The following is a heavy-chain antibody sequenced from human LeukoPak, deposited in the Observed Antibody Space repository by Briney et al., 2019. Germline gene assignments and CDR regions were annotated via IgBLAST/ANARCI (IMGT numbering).Heavy chain of an antibody. D-gene: IGHD2-21*02. J-gene: IGHJ3*02. Sequence: SETLSPTCSVYGGSFSDYFWSWIRQSLGKGLGWIGEIDDGGNTNYNPSLISRVVVSMEKSKKQFSLVMRSVTAAGTAVYYCARFSRITWGDWGDAFDIWGQGTTVIVSS. CDR2: IDDGGNT. V-gene: IGHV4-34*01. CDR1: GGSFSDYF. CDR3: ARFSRITWGDWGDAFDI.